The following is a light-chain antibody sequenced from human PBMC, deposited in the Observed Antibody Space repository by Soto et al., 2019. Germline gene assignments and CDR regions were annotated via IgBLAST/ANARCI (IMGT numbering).Light chain of an antibody. J-gene: IGKJ5*01. V-gene: IGKV3D-20*02. Sequence: EIVLTQSPGTLSLSPGERATLSCRASQSVSSSYLAWYQQKPGQPPRLLIYGASSRATGIPDRFSGSGSGTDFTLTISSLEPEDFAVYYCQQRSSWPPTFGQGTRLEI. CDR3: QQRSSWPPT. CDR2: GAS. CDR1: QSVSSSY.